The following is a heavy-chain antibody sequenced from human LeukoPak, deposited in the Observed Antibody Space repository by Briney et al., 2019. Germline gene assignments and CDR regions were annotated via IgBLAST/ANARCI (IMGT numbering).Heavy chain of an antibody. V-gene: IGHV1-2*02. J-gene: IGHJ4*02. CDR1: GYTFTGYY. CDR2: INPNSGGT. CDR3: ARDLGRSLLFRLPGY. D-gene: IGHD2/OR15-2a*01. Sequence: ASVKVSCKASGYTFTGYYMHWLRQAPGQGLEWMGWINPNSGGTNYAQKFQGRVTMTRDTSISTAYMELSRLRSDDTAVYYCARDLGRSLLFRLPGYWGQGTLVTVSS.